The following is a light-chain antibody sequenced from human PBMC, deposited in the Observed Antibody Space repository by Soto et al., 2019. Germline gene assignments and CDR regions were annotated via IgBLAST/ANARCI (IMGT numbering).Light chain of an antibody. CDR1: ERINNY. CDR3: QQYNSYSKT. CDR2: SAS. V-gene: IGKV1-5*01. Sequence: DIQMTQSPSSLSASVGARVPITCRASERINNYLNWYQQKPGRAPKLLIYSASSLQSGIPSRFSGSGSGTEFTLTISSLQPDDFATYSCQQYNSYSKTFGQGTKVDIK. J-gene: IGKJ1*01.